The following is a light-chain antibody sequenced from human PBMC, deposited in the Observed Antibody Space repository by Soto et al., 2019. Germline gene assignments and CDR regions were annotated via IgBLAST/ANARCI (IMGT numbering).Light chain of an antibody. CDR3: QQYDVWPPWT. Sequence: VMTQSPATLSVSPGERVTLSCRASQSISSSFLALYQQKPGQAPRLLIYVASTRATGIPARFSGSGSGTEFTLTISSLQSEDFAVYYCQQYDVWPPWTFGQGTKVEIK. CDR1: QSISSS. CDR2: VAS. V-gene: IGKV3-15*01. J-gene: IGKJ1*01.